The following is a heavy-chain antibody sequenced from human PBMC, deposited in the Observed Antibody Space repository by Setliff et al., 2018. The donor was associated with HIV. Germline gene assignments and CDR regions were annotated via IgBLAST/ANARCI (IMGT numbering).Heavy chain of an antibody. Sequence: PSETLSLTCNVAGGSASSTTYSWGWIRQPPGKGLEWIGSIDYNGNTYYNPSLKSRVTMSVDTSKNQFSLKLSSVTAADTAVHYCARLPGYCSGGSCYGDYTFHMWGQGTMVTVSS. CDR3: ARLPGYCSGGSCYGDYTFHM. V-gene: IGHV4-39*01. CDR1: GGSASSTTYS. J-gene: IGHJ3*02. CDR2: IDYNGNT. D-gene: IGHD2-15*01.